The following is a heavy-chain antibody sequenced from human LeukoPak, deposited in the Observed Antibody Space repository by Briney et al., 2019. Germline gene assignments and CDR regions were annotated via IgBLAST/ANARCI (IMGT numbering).Heavy chain of an antibody. J-gene: IGHJ4*02. CDR1: GFTFSSYS. Sequence: PGGSLRLSCAASGFTFSSYSMNWVRQAPGKGLEWVSSISSSSSYIYYADSVKGRFTISRDNAKNSLYLQMNSLKTEDTAVYYCLLYCGSSTCYFPLIDYWGQGTLVTVSS. D-gene: IGHD2-2*01. CDR3: LLYCGSSTCYFPLIDY. V-gene: IGHV3-21*03. CDR2: ISSSSSYI.